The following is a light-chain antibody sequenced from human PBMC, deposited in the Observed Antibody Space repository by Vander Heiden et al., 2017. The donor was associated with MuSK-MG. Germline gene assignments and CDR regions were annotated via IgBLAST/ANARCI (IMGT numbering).Light chain of an antibody. CDR1: QSLLHSNGYNS. V-gene: IGKV2-28*01. CDR3: RQALQTRYT. J-gene: IGKJ2*01. Sequence: DIAMTQSPLSLPVTPGEPASISCRSSQSLLHSNGYNSLDWYLQKPGQSPQLLIYLGSNRASGVPDRFSGRGSGTDFTLKISRVEAEDVGVYYCRQALQTRYTFGQGTKLEIK. CDR2: LGS.